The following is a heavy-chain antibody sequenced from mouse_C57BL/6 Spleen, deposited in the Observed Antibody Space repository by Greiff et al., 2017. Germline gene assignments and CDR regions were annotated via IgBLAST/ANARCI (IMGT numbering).Heavy chain of an antibody. Sequence: VQLQQPGAELVRPGSSVKLSCKASGYTFTSYWMHWVKQRPIQGLEWIGNIDPSDSETHYNQKFKDKATLTVDKSSSTAYMQLSSLTSEDSAVYYCARKVYYGSSFHFDYWGQGTTLTVSS. CDR1: GYTFTSYW. CDR3: ARKVYYGSSFHFDY. CDR2: IDPSDSET. V-gene: IGHV1-52*01. J-gene: IGHJ2*01. D-gene: IGHD1-1*01.